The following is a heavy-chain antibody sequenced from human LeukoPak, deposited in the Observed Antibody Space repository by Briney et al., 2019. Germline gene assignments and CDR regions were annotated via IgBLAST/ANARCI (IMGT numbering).Heavy chain of an antibody. CDR3: ARGRGDNRMVYAKRAVYYYMDV. V-gene: IGHV4-34*01. Sequence: SETLSLTRAVSGGSFSGYYWSWTRQPPGKGLEWIGEINHSGSTNYNPSLKSRVTISVDTSKNQFSLKLSSVTAADTAVYYCARGRGDNRMVYAKRAVYYYMDVWGKGTTVTVSS. CDR2: INHSGST. J-gene: IGHJ6*03. D-gene: IGHD2-8*01. CDR1: GGSFSGYY.